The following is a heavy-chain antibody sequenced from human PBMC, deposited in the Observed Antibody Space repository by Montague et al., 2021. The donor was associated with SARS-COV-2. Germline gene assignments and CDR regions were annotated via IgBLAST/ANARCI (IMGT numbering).Heavy chain of an antibody. D-gene: IGHD3-10*01. Sequence: SGTLSLTCAVSGGSFSSYFWCWIRQPPGKGLEWIGEINLTGTTKHNPSPKSRITISVDTSKNQFSLRLTSVAAADTAVYYCARLSDGVVPSSILGVGPYYSYYYMDVWGKGTTVTVSS. J-gene: IGHJ6*03. V-gene: IGHV4-34*01. CDR2: INLTGTT. CDR1: GGSFSSYF. CDR3: ARLSDGVVPSSILGVGPYYSYYYMDV.